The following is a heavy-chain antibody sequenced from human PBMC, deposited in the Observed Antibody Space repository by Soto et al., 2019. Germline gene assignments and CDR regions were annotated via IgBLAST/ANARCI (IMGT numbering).Heavy chain of an antibody. CDR3: VRGSSSYQFDY. D-gene: IGHD6-6*01. V-gene: IGHV4-31*03. CDR2: IYYSVST. Sequence: SETLSLTCTVSGGPINSGTYYWSWTRQHPGKGLEWIGYIYYSVSTYYNPSLRSRVTISSDSSKNHFSLRLSSVTAADTAVYYCVRGSSSYQFDYWGQGAPVTVSS. CDR1: GGPINSGTYY. J-gene: IGHJ4*02.